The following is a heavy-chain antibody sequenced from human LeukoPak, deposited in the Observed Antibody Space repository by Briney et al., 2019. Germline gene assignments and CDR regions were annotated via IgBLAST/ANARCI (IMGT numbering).Heavy chain of an antibody. V-gene: IGHV3-53*01. CDR2: IYSGGST. CDR1: GFTVSSNY. D-gene: IGHD6-6*01. J-gene: IGHJ6*03. Sequence: GGSLRLSCAASGFTVSSNYMSWVRQAPGKGLEWVSVIYSGGSTYYADSVKGRFTISRDNSKNTLYLQMNSLRAEDTAVYYCARDLLSSSFDYYYYMDVWGKGTTVTVSS. CDR3: ARDLLSSSFDYYYYMDV.